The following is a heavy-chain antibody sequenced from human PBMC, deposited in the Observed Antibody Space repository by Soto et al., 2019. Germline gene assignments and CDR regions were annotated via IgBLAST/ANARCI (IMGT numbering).Heavy chain of an antibody. V-gene: IGHV1-18*01. CDR1: GYTFIGYG. Sequence: QVQLVQSGAEVKKPGASVRVSCTASGYTFIGYGISWVRQAPGQGLEWMGWISPYKRNTKNAQKFQGRVTMTTDTSTSTAYMDLRSLRSDDTAVYYCAIDCGDYPAYYGMDVWGQGTTVTVSS. CDR2: ISPYKRNT. D-gene: IGHD4-17*01. CDR3: AIDCGDYPAYYGMDV. J-gene: IGHJ6*02.